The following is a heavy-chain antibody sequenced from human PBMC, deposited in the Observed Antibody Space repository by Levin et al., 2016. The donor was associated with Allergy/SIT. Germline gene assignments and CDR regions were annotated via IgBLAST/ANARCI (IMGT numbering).Heavy chain of an antibody. D-gene: IGHD3-16*01. CDR2: INPNSGGT. Sequence: ASVKVSCKASGYTFTGYYMHWVRQAPGQGLEWMGWINPNSGGTNYAQKFQGRVTMTRDTSISTAYMELSRLRSDDTAVYYCAREYYDYVWGSSGSYYYGMDVWGQGTTVTVSS. V-gene: IGHV1-2*02. J-gene: IGHJ6*02. CDR3: AREYYDYVWGSSGSYYYGMDV. CDR1: GYTFTGYY.